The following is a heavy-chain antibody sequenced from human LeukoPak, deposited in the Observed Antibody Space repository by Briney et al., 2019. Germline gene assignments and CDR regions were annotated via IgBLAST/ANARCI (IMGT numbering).Heavy chain of an antibody. Sequence: GGSLRLSCAASGFTFSDYYMSWIRQAPGKGLEWVSYISSSGSTIYYADSVKGRFTISRDNAKNSLYLQMNSLRAEDTAVYYCARGGEGYCSSTSCSPLFDYWGQGTLVTVSS. CDR3: ARGGEGYCSSTSCSPLFDY. V-gene: IGHV3-11*01. D-gene: IGHD2-2*01. CDR2: ISSSGSTI. J-gene: IGHJ4*02. CDR1: GFTFSDYY.